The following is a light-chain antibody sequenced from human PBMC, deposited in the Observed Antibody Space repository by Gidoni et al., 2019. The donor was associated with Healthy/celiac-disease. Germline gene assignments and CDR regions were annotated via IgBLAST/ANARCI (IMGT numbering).Light chain of an antibody. J-gene: IGLJ1*01. Sequence: HSALTQPASVSGATGPPITISCTGASSNVGGYKSVSWYPQHPGNAPKLIIYDVSKRSSGVSHRFFGSTSGNTASLTISGLQAADEGYYYCSPYTTSSTQVFGTGTKVTVL. CDR3: SPYTTSSTQV. V-gene: IGLV2-14*03. CDR2: DVS. CDR1: SSNVGGYKS.